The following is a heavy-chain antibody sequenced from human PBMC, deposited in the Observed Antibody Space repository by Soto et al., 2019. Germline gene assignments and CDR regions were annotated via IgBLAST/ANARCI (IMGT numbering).Heavy chain of an antibody. D-gene: IGHD6-13*01. CDR2: IYHSAST. CDR1: VGSISSCFCS. Sequence: TLSLTCAVAVGSISSCFCSCCGFRQPPGKGLEWIGEIYHSASTNYNPSLKSRVTISVDNCKNQSPLKLSFVTAADTAVYYCARDLMPAAVRPFDYWGQGTLVTVSS. V-gene: IGHV4-30-2*01. J-gene: IGHJ4*02. CDR3: ARDLMPAAVRPFDY.